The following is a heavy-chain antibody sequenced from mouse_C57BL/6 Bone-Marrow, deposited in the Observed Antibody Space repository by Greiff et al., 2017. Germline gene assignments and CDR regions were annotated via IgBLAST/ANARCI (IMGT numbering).Heavy chain of an antibody. V-gene: IGHV1-4*01. D-gene: IGHD3-2*02. CDR3: AREEKQLRLDYFDY. CDR1: GYTFTSYT. Sequence: VQLQQSGAELARPGDSVKMSCKASGYTFTSYTMHWVKQRPGQGLEWIGYINPSSGYTKYNQKFKDKATLTADKSSSTAYMQLSSLTSEDSAVYYCAREEKQLRLDYFDYWGQGTTLTVSS. J-gene: IGHJ2*01. CDR2: INPSSGYT.